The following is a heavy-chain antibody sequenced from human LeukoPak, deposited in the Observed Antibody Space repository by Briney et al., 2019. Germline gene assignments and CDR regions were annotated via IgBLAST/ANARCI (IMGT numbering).Heavy chain of an antibody. CDR3: PREMRAYIVVVPAALGY. D-gene: IGHD2-2*01. V-gene: IGHV1-18*01. J-gene: IGHJ4*02. Sequence: ASVKVSCKASGYTFTSYGISCVRQAPGQGLEWMGWISAYNGNTNYAQKLQGRVTMTTDTSTSTAYMELRSLRSDDTALYYCPREMRAYIVVVPAALGYWGQGTLVTVSS. CDR2: ISAYNGNT. CDR1: GYTFTSYG.